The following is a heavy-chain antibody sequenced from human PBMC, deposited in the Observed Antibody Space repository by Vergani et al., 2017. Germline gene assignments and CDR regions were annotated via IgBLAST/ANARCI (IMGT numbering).Heavy chain of an antibody. Sequence: QVQLQQWGAGLLKPSETLALTCAVYGGSFSGYYWSWIRQPPGKGLEWIGEINHSGSTNYNPSLKSRVTISVDTSKNQFSLKLSSVTAADTAVYYCAPRRPYCXGGSCYNAGYGMDVWGQGTTVTVSS. V-gene: IGHV4-34*01. J-gene: IGHJ6*02. CDR1: GGSFSGYY. CDR2: INHSGST. D-gene: IGHD2-15*01. CDR3: APRRPYCXGGSCYNAGYGMDV.